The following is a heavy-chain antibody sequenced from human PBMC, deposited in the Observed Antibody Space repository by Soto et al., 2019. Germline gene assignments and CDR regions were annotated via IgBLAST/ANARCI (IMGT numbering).Heavy chain of an antibody. J-gene: IGHJ4*02. CDR3: ARGVRYYTSEKPANFDY. V-gene: IGHV3-11*05. CDR2: ISVSSTYA. CDR1: GFTFSDYY. D-gene: IGHD3-10*01. Sequence: PGGSLRLSCAASGFTFSDYYMSWIRQAPGKGLECVAYISVSSTYANYADSVEGRFTISRDNAKNSLFLQMNSLRAEDTAVYYCARGVRYYTSEKPANFDYWGQGALVTVSS.